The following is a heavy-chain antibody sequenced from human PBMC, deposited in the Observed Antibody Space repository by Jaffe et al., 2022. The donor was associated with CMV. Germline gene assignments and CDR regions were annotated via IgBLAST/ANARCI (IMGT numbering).Heavy chain of an antibody. CDR1: GFTFSSYA. D-gene: IGHD3-22*01. CDR2: ISGSGDST. V-gene: IGHV3-23*04. Sequence: EVQLVESGGGLVQPGGSLRLSCAASGFTFSSYAMSWVRQAPGKGLEWVSAISGSGDSTYYADSVKGRVTISRDNSKNTLYLQMNSLRAEDTAVYYCAKDLYFYDSVGEPFDYWGQGTLVTVSS. CDR3: AKDLYFYDSVGEPFDY. J-gene: IGHJ4*02.